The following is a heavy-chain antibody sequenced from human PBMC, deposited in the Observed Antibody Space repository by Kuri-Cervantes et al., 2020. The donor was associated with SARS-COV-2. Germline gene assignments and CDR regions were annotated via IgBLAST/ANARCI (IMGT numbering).Heavy chain of an antibody. Sequence: LSCTVSGGSISSSSYYWGWIRQPPGKGLEWIGSIYYSGSTYYNPSLKSRVTVSVDTSKNQFSLKLSSVTAADTAVYYCAREHIVGVSGSWFDPWGQGTLVTVSS. J-gene: IGHJ5*02. V-gene: IGHV4-39*07. CDR1: GGSISSSSYY. CDR2: IYYSGST. D-gene: IGHD1-26*01. CDR3: AREHIVGVSGSWFDP.